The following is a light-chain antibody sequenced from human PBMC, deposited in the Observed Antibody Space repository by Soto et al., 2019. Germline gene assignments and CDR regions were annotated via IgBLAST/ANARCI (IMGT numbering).Light chain of an antibody. Sequence: DIQMTQSPSTLSASIGDRVTITCRASESIRTWLAWYQHKPGKAPKFLIYDASSLESGVPSRFSGSGSGTEFTLTISNLQPDDFATYFCQQYHNYPSTFGQGTKVDIK. CDR1: ESIRTW. CDR2: DAS. CDR3: QQYHNYPST. V-gene: IGKV1-5*01. J-gene: IGKJ1*01.